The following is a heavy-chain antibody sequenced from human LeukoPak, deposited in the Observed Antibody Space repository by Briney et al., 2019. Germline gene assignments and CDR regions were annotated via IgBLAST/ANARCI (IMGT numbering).Heavy chain of an antibody. CDR3: AKDPDYYGSFGSIDY. CDR1: GFTFSSYT. J-gene: IGHJ4*02. D-gene: IGHD3-10*01. V-gene: IGHV3-23*01. Sequence: GGSLRLSCAASGFTFSSYTVSWVRQAPGKGLEWVSAISGSGGSTYYADSVKGRFTISRDNSKNTLYLQMNSLKAEDTAVYYCAKDPDYYGSFGSIDYWGQGTLVTVSS. CDR2: ISGSGGST.